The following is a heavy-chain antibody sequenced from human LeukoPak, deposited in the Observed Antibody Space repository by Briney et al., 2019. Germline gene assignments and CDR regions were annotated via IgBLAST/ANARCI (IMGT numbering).Heavy chain of an antibody. CDR3: ARHSGGLRFDWLRNGGAFDI. CDR1: GFTFSSYE. V-gene: IGHV3-48*03. D-gene: IGHD3-9*01. CDR2: ISSSGSTI. J-gene: IGHJ3*02. Sequence: GGSLRLSCAASGFTFSSYEMNWVRQAPGKGLEWVSYISSSGSTIYYADSVKGRFTISRDNAKNSLYLQMNSLRAEDTAAYYCARHSGGLRFDWLRNGGAFDIWGQGTMVTVSS.